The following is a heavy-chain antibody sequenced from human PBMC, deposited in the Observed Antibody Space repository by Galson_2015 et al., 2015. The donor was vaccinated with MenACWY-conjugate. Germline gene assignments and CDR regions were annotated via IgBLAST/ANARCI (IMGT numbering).Heavy chain of an antibody. V-gene: IGHV3-23*01. J-gene: IGHJ3*02. CDR3: AKGANYYDSSGKRYDAFDI. CDR2: ISASGGDI. D-gene: IGHD3-22*01. Sequence: SLRLSCATSGFTFSFHWMSWVRQAPGKGLEWVSGISASGGDIDYADSVKGRFTISRDNSKNTVYLQMNSLRAEDTAVYHCAKGANYYDSSGKRYDAFDIWGQGTLVTVSS. CDR1: GFTFSFHW.